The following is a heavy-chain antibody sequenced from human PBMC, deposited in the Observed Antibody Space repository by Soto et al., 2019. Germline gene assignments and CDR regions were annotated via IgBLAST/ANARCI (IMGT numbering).Heavy chain of an antibody. V-gene: IGHV1-69*13. D-gene: IGHD6-6*01. CDR1: GGTFSSYA. J-gene: IGHJ6*02. Sequence: ASVKVSCKASGGTFSSYAISWVRQAPGQGLEWMGGIIPIFGTANYAQKFQGRVTITADESTSTAYMELSSLRSEDTAVYYCARGSDPSSSSRFYYYYGMDVWGQGTTVTVSS. CDR2: IIPIFGTA. CDR3: ARGSDPSSSSRFYYYYGMDV.